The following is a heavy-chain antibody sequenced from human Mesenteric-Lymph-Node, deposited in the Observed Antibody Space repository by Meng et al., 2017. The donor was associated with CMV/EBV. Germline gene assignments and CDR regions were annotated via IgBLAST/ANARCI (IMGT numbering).Heavy chain of an antibody. CDR2: INTNTGNP. CDR3: ARDRLRYFDWLTGYEGYDY. J-gene: IGHJ4*02. Sequence: TRYAMKWVRQAPGQGLEWMGEINTNTGNPTYGQGFKGRFDFSLDTSVSTAYLQISSLKAEDTAVYYCARDRLRYFDWLTGYEGYDYWGQGTLVTVSS. D-gene: IGHD3-9*01. V-gene: IGHV7-4-1*02. CDR1: TRYA.